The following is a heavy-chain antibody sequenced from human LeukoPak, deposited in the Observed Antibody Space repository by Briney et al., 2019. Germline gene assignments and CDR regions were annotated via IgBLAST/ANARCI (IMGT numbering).Heavy chain of an antibody. CDR2: IYTSGST. D-gene: IGHD1-7*01. CDR3: ARGTGTTSYYYYYYYMDV. Sequence: SQTLSLTXTVSGGSISSGSYYWSWIRQPAGKGLEWIGRIYTSGSTNYNPSLKSRVTISVDTSKNQFSLKLSSVTAADTAVYYCARGTGTTSYYYYYYYMDVWGKGTTVTVSS. J-gene: IGHJ6*03. V-gene: IGHV4-61*02. CDR1: GGSISSGSYY.